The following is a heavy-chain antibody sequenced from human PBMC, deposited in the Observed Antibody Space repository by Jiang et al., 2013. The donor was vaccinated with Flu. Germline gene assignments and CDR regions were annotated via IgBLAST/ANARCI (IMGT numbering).Heavy chain of an antibody. CDR3: ARLLGYSGYGGGIYFDY. CDR1: GGSISSSSYY. CDR2: IYYSGST. V-gene: IGHV4-39*01. D-gene: IGHD5-12*01. J-gene: IGHJ4*02. Sequence: GPGLVKPSETLSLTCTVSGGSISSSSYYWGWIRQPPGKGLEWIGSIYYSGSTYYNPSLKSRVTISVDTSKNQFSLKLSSVTAADTAVYYCARLLGYSGYGGGIYFDYWGQGTLVTVSS.